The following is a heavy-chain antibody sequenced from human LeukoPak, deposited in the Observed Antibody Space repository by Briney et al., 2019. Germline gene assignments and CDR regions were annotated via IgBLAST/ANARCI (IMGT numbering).Heavy chain of an antibody. J-gene: IGHJ4*02. CDR2: IYSGGGT. D-gene: IGHD6-6*01. CDR3: ARGRPFDY. V-gene: IGHV3-66*01. Sequence: GGSLRLSCAASGFTFSSYAMSWVRQAPGKGLEWVSVIYSGGGTYYADSVNGRFNISRDNSKNTLYLQMNSLRAEDTAVYYCARGRPFDYWGQGALVTVSS. CDR1: GFTFSSYA.